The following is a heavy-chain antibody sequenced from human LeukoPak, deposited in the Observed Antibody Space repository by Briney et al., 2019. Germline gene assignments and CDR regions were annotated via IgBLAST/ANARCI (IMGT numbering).Heavy chain of an antibody. D-gene: IGHD6-19*01. CDR1: GFTFSSYA. J-gene: IGHJ6*02. V-gene: IGHV3-64D*06. CDR2: ISSNGGST. CDR3: VKIAVAGANYYYYYGMDV. Sequence: PGGSLRLSCSASGFTFSSYAMHWVRQAPGKGLEYVSAISSNGGSTYYADSVKGRFTISRDNSKNTLYLQMSSLRAEDTAVYYCVKIAVAGANYYYYYGMDVWGQGTMVTVSS.